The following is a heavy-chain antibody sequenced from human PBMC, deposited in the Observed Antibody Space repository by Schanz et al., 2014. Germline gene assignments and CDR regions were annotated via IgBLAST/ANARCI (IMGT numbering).Heavy chain of an antibody. CDR1: GFTFNSYA. CDR3: ARDLEGYDGGGGGFDP. D-gene: IGHD2-21*01. Sequence: DVQLLESGGGLVQPGGSLRLSCAASGFTFNSYAMTWVRQAPGKGLEWVASISHSGGSKYYADSVKGRFTISRDNSKNTRELQMNSLRAGDTAVYDCARDLEGYDGGGGGFDPWGQGTLVTVSS. V-gene: IGHV3-23*01. J-gene: IGHJ5*02. CDR2: ISHSGGSK.